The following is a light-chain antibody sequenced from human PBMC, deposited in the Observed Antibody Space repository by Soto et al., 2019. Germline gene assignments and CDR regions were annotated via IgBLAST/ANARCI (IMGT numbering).Light chain of an antibody. CDR1: QSLSSNY. CDR3: QHHGTSPPWT. CDR2: GAS. Sequence: EIGLTQSPGTLSLSPGERATLSCRASQSLSSNYLAWYQQKPGQAPRLLIYGASSRSTDIPDRFSGSGSGTDFNLTISRLEPEDLALYYCQHHGTSPPWTFGQGTKVEIK. J-gene: IGKJ1*01. V-gene: IGKV3-20*01.